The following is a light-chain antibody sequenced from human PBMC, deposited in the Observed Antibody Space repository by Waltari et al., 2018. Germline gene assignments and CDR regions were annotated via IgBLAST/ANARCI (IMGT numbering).Light chain of an antibody. V-gene: IGKV1-12*01. CDR3: QQANSFPIT. Sequence: DIQMTQSPSSVSASVGARVTITCRASQGVSNWLAWYQQKPGKAPKLLIYPASTLQSGVPSRFSGSGSVTDFTLTISSLQPEDFATYYCQQANSFPITFGQGTRLEIK. CDR1: QGVSNW. J-gene: IGKJ5*01. CDR2: PAS.